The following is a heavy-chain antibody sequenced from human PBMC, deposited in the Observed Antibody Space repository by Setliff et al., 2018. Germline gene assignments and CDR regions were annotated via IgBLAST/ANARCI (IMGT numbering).Heavy chain of an antibody. CDR3: AIASRFGTIVWKGDYYMDV. D-gene: IGHD3-10*01. Sequence: GASVKVSCKASGYTFTTYAMGWMRQAPGQRLEWMGWINTNTGNPSYAQGFTGRFVFSLDTPVSTAYLQISSLKPEDTAVYYCAIASRFGTIVWKGDYYMDVWGKGTTVTVSS. CDR2: INTNTGNP. V-gene: IGHV7-4-1*02. CDR1: GYTFTTYA. J-gene: IGHJ6*03.